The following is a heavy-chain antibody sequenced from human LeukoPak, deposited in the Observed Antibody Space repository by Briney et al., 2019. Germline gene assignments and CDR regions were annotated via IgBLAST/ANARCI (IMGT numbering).Heavy chain of an antibody. Sequence: GGSLRLSCAASGFTFSSYSMNWVRQAPGKGLEWVSSISSSSSYIYYADSVKGRFTISRDNSKNTLYLQMNSLRAEDTAVYYCAKDGITMVRGVTSFDPWGQGTLVTVSS. V-gene: IGHV3-21*04. CDR2: ISSSSSYI. CDR1: GFTFSSYS. D-gene: IGHD3-10*01. J-gene: IGHJ5*02. CDR3: AKDGITMVRGVTSFDP.